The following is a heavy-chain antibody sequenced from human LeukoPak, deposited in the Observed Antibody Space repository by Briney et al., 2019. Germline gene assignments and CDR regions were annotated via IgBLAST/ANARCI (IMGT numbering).Heavy chain of an antibody. D-gene: IGHD2-2*01. CDR2: ISYNGIT. V-gene: IGHV4-39*01. CDR1: CVSVTHSGYY. CDR3: ARHNDYASLMDV. J-gene: IGHJ6*02. Sequence: SETPFPPCTVFCVSVTHSGYYVGWIRPPPRRGLGWIGSISYNGITYYKPSLRGRVTISGDTAKNQFSLKLSSVTAADTAVYYCARHNDYASLMDVWGQGTTVTVSS.